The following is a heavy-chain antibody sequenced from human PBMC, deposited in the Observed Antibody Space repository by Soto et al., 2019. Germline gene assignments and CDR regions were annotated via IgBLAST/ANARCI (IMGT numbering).Heavy chain of an antibody. CDR1: GGSISSSSYY. D-gene: IGHD3-22*01. Sequence: PSETLSLTCTVSGGSISSSSYYWGWIRQPPGKGLEWIGSIYYSGSTYYNPSLKSRVTISVDTSKNQFSLKLSSVTVADTAVYYCARGDYYDSRPFDYWGQGTLVTVSS. J-gene: IGHJ4*02. V-gene: IGHV4-39*01. CDR3: ARGDYYDSRPFDY. CDR2: IYYSGST.